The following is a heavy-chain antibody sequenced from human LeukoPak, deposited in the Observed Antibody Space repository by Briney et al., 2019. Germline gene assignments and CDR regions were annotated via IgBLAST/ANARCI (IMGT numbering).Heavy chain of an antibody. V-gene: IGHV1-18*01. CDR1: GYTFTSYG. Sequence: GASVKVSCKASGYTFTSYGISWVRQAPGQGLEWMGWISAYNGNTNYAQKPQGRVTMTTEPSTSTAYMELRSLRSDDTAVYYCARGYSSGWYYYGMDVWGQGTTVTVSS. J-gene: IGHJ6*02. D-gene: IGHD6-19*01. CDR2: ISAYNGNT. CDR3: ARGYSSGWYYYGMDV.